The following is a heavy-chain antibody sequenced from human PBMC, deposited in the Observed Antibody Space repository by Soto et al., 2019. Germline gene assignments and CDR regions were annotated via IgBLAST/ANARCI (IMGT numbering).Heavy chain of an antibody. CDR1: GGSISSYY. V-gene: IGHV4-59*01. CDR2: IYYSGST. CDR3: ARSYGSGSYYNAGWFDP. D-gene: IGHD3-10*01. Sequence: PSETLSLTCTVSGGSISSYYLSWIRQPPGKGLEWIGYIYYSGSTNYNPSLKSRVTISVDTSKNQFSLKLSSVTAADTAVYYCARSYGSGSYYNAGWFDPWGQGTLVTVSS. J-gene: IGHJ5*02.